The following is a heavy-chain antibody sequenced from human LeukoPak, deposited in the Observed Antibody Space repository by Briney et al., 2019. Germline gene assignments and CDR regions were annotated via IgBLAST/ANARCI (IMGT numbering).Heavy chain of an antibody. J-gene: IGHJ6*03. D-gene: IGHD4-17*01. CDR1: GFTLSSYE. CDR2: IDYSGGDT. CDR3: ARDAAKEYGDYYYYYMDV. Sequence: GGSLRLSCTASGFTLSSYEMSWIRQAPGKGLEWVSSIDYSGGDTHYADSVKGRFTISRDNSKNTLYLQMNSLRAEDTAVYYCARDAAKEYGDYYYYYMDVWGKGTTVTVSS. V-gene: IGHV3-23*01.